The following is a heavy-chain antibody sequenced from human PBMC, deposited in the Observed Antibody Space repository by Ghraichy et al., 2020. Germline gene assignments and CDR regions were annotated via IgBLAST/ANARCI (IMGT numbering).Heavy chain of an antibody. Sequence: GGSLRLSCAASGFTFSSYNMNWVRQAPGKGLEWVSSISSSSSYIYSADSVKGRFTFSRDNAKNSLYLQMNSLRAEDTAVYYCARDHLGMSYGFDIWGQGTMVTVSS. D-gene: IGHD7-27*01. CDR1: GFTFSSYN. CDR3: ARDHLGMSYGFDI. CDR2: ISSSSSYI. J-gene: IGHJ3*02. V-gene: IGHV3-21*01.